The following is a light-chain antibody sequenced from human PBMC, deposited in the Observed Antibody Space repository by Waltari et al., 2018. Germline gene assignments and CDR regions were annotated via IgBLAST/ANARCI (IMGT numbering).Light chain of an antibody. Sequence: EIVLTQSPATLSLSPGERATLSCWASQSVSTYLAWYQQKPGQAPRLFISDVSNRATGIPARFRGSGSGTDFTLTISSLEPEEFADYYCQQRYSWPLTFGGGTKVEIK. V-gene: IGKV3-11*01. CDR1: QSVSTY. CDR2: DVS. CDR3: QQRYSWPLT. J-gene: IGKJ4*01.